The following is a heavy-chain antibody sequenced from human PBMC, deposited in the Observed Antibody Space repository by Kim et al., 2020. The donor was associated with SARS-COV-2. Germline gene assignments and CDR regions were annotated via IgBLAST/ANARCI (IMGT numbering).Heavy chain of an antibody. J-gene: IGHJ6*02. CDR1: GFTFSSYA. V-gene: IGHV3-23*01. CDR3: AKSPSDTFYGMDV. Sequence: GWSLRLSCAASGFTFSSYAMSWVRQAPGKGLEWVSAISGSGGSTYYADSVKGRFTISRDNSKNTLYLQMNSLRAEDTAVYYCAKSPSDTFYGMDVWGQGTTVTVSS. CDR2: ISGSGGST. D-gene: IGHD2-2*01.